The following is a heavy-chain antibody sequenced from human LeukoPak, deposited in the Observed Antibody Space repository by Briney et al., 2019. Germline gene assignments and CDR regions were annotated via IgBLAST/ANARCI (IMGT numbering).Heavy chain of an antibody. Sequence: PGESLRLSCADSGFTFSSYATHWVRPAPGKGLGWVAVILFDGSNKYYADSVKGRFTISRDNSKNTLYLQMNSLRAEDTAVYYCARGGHCSSTSCRYNWFDPWGQGTLVTVSS. V-gene: IGHV3-30*04. CDR3: ARGGHCSSTSCRYNWFDP. D-gene: IGHD2-2*01. J-gene: IGHJ5*02. CDR2: ILFDGSNK. CDR1: GFTFSSYA.